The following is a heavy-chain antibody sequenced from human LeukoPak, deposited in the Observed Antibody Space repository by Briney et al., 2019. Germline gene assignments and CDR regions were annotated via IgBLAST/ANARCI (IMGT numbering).Heavy chain of an antibody. J-gene: IGHJ4*02. CDR2: ISGSGGST. V-gene: IGHV3-23*01. CDR3: AKPANYYGSGSPLDY. D-gene: IGHD3-10*01. Sequence: GGSLRLSCAASGFTFSSYGMHWVRQAPGKGLEWVSAISGSGGSTYYADSVKGRFTISRDNSKNTLYLQMNSLRAEDTAVYYCAKPANYYGSGSPLDYWGQGTLVTVSS. CDR1: GFTFSSYG.